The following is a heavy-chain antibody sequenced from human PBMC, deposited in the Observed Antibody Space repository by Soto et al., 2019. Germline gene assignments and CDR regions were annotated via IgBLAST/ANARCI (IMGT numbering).Heavy chain of an antibody. CDR2: INGDGSST. V-gene: IGHV3-74*01. J-gene: IGHJ4*02. CDR3: VRASGDYDY. CDR1: VFTFSGYW. Sequence: RSLRLSCSASVFTFSGYWMHWLRQAPGKGLVCVSRINGDGSSTNSADSVKGRFTTSRDNAKNTLYRQMNSLRAEDTAVYYCVRASGDYDYWGQGTLVTVSS. D-gene: IGHD4-17*01.